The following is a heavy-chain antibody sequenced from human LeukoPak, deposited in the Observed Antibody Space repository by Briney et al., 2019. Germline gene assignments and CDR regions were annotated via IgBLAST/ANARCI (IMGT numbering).Heavy chain of an antibody. CDR3: AKAGTTGIHHWFDP. CDR2: IYHSGGS. V-gene: IGHV4-38-2*01. Sequence: SETLSLTCVVSGYSISNDYYWGWIRQPPGKGLEWIGNIYHSGGSYYNPSLKSRVTILVDTSKDQFSLKLSSVTAADTAVYYCAKAGTTGIHHWFDPWGQGNLVTVSS. CDR1: GYSISNDYY. D-gene: IGHD1-1*01. J-gene: IGHJ5*02.